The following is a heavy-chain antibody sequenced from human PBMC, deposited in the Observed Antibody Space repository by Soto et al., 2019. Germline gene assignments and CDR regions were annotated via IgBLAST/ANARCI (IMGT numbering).Heavy chain of an antibody. Sequence: GGSLRLSCTASGFTFGDYAMSWVRQAPGKGLEWVGFIRSKAYGGTTECAASVKGRFTISRDDSKSIAYLQMNSLKTEDTAVYYCTRARTDFWSGLFTYWGQGTLVTVSS. J-gene: IGHJ4*02. CDR1: GFTFGDYA. D-gene: IGHD3-3*01. CDR2: IRSKAYGGTT. CDR3: TRARTDFWSGLFTY. V-gene: IGHV3-49*04.